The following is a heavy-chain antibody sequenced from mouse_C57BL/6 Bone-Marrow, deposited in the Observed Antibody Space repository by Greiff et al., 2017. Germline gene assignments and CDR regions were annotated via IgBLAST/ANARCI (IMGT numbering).Heavy chain of an antibody. CDR3: TRTATVFDY. CDR2: IDPETGGT. D-gene: IGHD1-2*01. V-gene: IGHV1-15*01. Sequence: VQVVESGAELVRPGASVTLSCKASGYTFTDYEMHWVKQTPVHGLEWIGAIDPETGGTAYNQKFKGKAILTADKSSSTAYMELRSLTSEDSAVYYCTRTATVFDYWGQGTTLTVSS. CDR1: GYTFTDYE. J-gene: IGHJ2*01.